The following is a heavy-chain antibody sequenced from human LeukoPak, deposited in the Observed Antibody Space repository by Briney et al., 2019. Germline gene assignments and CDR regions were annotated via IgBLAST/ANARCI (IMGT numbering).Heavy chain of an antibody. CDR3: ARDCSDKGCYASAFDM. Sequence: GGSLRLSCAASEFTFSSYWMHWVRQAPGKGLVWVSRINSDGSSTTYADSVKGRFTISRDNTKNTLFLQMISLRAEDTAVYHCARDCSDKGCYASAFDMWGRGTTVTISS. CDR2: INSDGSST. D-gene: IGHD2-15*01. V-gene: IGHV3-74*03. J-gene: IGHJ3*02. CDR1: EFTFSSYW.